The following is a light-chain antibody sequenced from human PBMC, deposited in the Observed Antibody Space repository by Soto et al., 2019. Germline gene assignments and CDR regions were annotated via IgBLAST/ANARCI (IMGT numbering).Light chain of an antibody. CDR1: QSVISN. CDR2: GAS. Sequence: VLTQSPKTVSGSPGERANIDFRASQSVISNLAWYQQKPGQAPRRLIFGASSRATGIPDRFSGSGSGTDFTLTISRLEPEDFAVYYCQQYGSSPITFGQGTRLEI. CDR3: QQYGSSPIT. V-gene: IGKV3-20*01. J-gene: IGKJ5*01.